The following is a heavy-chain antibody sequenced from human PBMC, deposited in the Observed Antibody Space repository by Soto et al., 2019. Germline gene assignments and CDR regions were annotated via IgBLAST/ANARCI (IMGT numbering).Heavy chain of an antibody. V-gene: IGHV3-49*03. CDR2: IRSKAYGGTT. D-gene: IGHD3-3*01. CDR3: TRVSYYDFWSGYPQFDY. J-gene: IGHJ4*02. Sequence: GGSLRLSCTASGFTFGDYAMSWFRQAPGKGLEWVGFIRSKAYGGTTEYAASVKGRFTISRDDSKSIAYLQMNSLKTEDTAVYYCTRVSYYDFWSGYPQFDYWGQGTLVTVSS. CDR1: GFTFGDYA.